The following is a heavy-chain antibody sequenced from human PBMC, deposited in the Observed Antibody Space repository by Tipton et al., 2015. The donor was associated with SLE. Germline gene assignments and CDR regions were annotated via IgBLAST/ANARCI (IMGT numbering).Heavy chain of an antibody. Sequence: TLSLTCNVSGYSISSGYYWSWIRQPTGKGLEWIGEINHSGSTYYNPSLKSRVTISVDTSKNQFSLKLRSVTAADTAVYYCARMQLPALRGGHFDYWGQGTLVTVSS. V-gene: IGHV4-38-2*02. CDR1: GYSISSGYY. CDR3: ARMQLPALRGGHFDY. D-gene: IGHD2-2*01. CDR2: INHSGST. J-gene: IGHJ4*02.